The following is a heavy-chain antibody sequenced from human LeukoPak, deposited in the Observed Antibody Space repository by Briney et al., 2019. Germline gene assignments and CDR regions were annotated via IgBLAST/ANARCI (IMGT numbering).Heavy chain of an antibody. CDR2: ISGSGGST. CDR3: AKVVAVAAFYFDY. CDR1: GFTFSTYW. J-gene: IGHJ4*02. V-gene: IGHV3-23*01. Sequence: GGSLRLSCAASGFTFSTYWMTWVRQAPGKGLEWVSAISGSGGSTYYADSVKGRFTISRDNSKNTLYLQMNSLRAEDTAVYYCAKVVAVAAFYFDYWGQGTLVTVSS. D-gene: IGHD6-19*01.